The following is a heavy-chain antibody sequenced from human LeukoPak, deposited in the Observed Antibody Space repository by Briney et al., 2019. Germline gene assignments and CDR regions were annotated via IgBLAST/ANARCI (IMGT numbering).Heavy chain of an antibody. Sequence: SETLSLTCAVYGGSFSGYYWSWIRQPPGKGLEWIGEINHSGSTNYNPSLKSRVTISVDTSKNQFSLKLSSVTAADTAVYYCARKKPGSGKNWFDPWGQGTLVTVSS. CDR1: GGSFSGYY. CDR2: INHSGST. CDR3: ARKKPGSGKNWFDP. D-gene: IGHD3-10*01. J-gene: IGHJ5*02. V-gene: IGHV4-34*01.